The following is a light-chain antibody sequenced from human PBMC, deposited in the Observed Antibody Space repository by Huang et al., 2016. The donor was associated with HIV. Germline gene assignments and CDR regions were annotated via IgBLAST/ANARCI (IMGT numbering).Light chain of an antibody. CDR2: DAS. CDR3: QQRSNWLSLT. V-gene: IGKV3-11*01. Sequence: DIVLTQSPATLSLSPGERATLSCRASQSVSSYLAWYQQKPGQAPRLLIYDASNRATGIPARFSGSGSGTDFTLTISSLEPEDCAVYYCQQRSNWLSLTFGGGTKVEIK. J-gene: IGKJ4*01. CDR1: QSVSSY.